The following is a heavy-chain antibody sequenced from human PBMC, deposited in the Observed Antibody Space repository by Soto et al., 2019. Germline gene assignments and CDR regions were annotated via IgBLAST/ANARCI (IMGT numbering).Heavy chain of an antibody. V-gene: IGHV1-69*02. CDR1: GDTFTFYS. J-gene: IGHJ4*02. Sequence: QVQLVQSGAEVKKPGSSLRVSCKASGDTFTFYSINWVRQAPGLGLEWMGRINPILSMSNYAQRFQVRVTMTADKSTSTAYMELSSLRSEDTAMYYCASSYGSGYRAFDYWGQGALVTVSS. CDR3: ASSYGSGYRAFDY. D-gene: IGHD3-10*01. CDR2: INPILSMS.